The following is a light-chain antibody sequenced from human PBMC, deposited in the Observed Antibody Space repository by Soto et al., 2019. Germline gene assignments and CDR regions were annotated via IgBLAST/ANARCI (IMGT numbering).Light chain of an antibody. V-gene: IGKV3-15*01. CDR3: QHYFNWPYT. CDR1: QSVSTSN. Sequence: VLTQSPGTLSLSPGERATLSCRASQSVSTSNLAWYQQKPGRAPRLLIYGASTRATGIPARFSGSGSGTEFTLTISNLQSEDFALYYCQHYFNWPYTFGQGTKVDIK. J-gene: IGKJ2*01. CDR2: GAS.